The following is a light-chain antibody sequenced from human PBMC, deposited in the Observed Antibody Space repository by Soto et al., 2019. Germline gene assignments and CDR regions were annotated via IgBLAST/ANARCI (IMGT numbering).Light chain of an antibody. J-gene: IGKJ5*01. CDR2: GAS. V-gene: IGKV3-15*01. CDR1: ESVDTN. CDR3: QQYNTWPIA. Sequence: VVMTQSPATLSVSPRERVTLSCRVSESVDTNLAWYQQRPGRAPRLLIYGASSRATDVPARFSGSGSGTDFTLTISSLQSEDSVVYYCQQYNTWPIAFGQGTRLEIK.